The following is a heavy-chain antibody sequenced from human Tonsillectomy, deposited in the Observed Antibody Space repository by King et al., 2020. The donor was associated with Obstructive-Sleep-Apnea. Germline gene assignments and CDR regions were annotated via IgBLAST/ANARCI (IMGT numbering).Heavy chain of an antibody. Sequence: QLVESGGGLVRPGGSLRLSCAASGFTLSDYYMSWIRQVPGKGRERVSYMSRSGNTMYHADSVKGRFTISRDNAKNSLYLQMNSMRAEDTAVYYCARDGPYASGWDFDSWGQGTLVTVSS. J-gene: IGHJ4*02. D-gene: IGHD6-19*01. CDR2: MSRSGNTM. CDR1: GFTLSDYY. CDR3: ARDGPYASGWDFDS. V-gene: IGHV3-11*01.